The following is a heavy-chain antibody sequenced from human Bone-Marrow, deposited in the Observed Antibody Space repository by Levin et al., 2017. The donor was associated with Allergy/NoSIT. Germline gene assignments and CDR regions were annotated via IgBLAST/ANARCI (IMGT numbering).Heavy chain of an antibody. CDR1: GFTFSSYE. CDR3: ARDSQRIAAHTPGYYGMDV. D-gene: IGHD6-6*01. Sequence: PGGSLRLSCAASGFTFSSYEMNWVRQAPGKGLEWVSYISSSGSTIYYADSVKGRFTISRDNAKNSLYLQMNSLRAEDTAVYYCARDSQRIAAHTPGYYGMDVWGQGTTVTVSS. CDR2: ISSSGSTI. V-gene: IGHV3-48*03. J-gene: IGHJ6*02.